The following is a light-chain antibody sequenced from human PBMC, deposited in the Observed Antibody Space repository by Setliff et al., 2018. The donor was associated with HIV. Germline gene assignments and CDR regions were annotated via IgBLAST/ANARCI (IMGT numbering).Light chain of an antibody. CDR1: SSDVGGFNY. J-gene: IGLJ1*01. Sequence: QSVLTQPASVSGSPGQSITISCTGTSSDVGGFNYVSWYQQHPGKAPKLIIYDVSNRPSGVSNRSSGSKSGNTASLTISGLQAEDEADYYCSSYTSSSTYVFEIGTKV. CDR3: SSYTSSSTYV. CDR2: DVS. V-gene: IGLV2-14*03.